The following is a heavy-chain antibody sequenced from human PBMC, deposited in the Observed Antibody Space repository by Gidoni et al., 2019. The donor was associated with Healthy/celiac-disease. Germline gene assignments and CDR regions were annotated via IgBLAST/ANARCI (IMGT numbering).Heavy chain of an antibody. V-gene: IGHV1-69*01. CDR1: GATFSSYA. CDR3: ARGGSSSWYSAGDAFDI. J-gene: IGHJ3*02. CDR2: IIPIFGTA. D-gene: IGHD6-13*01. Sequence: QVQLVQSGAEVKKPGSSVKVSCKASGATFSSYAISWVRQAPGQGLEWMGGIIPIFGTANYAQKFQGRVTITADESTSTAYMELSSLRSEDTAVYYCARGGSSSWYSAGDAFDIWGQGTMVTVSS.